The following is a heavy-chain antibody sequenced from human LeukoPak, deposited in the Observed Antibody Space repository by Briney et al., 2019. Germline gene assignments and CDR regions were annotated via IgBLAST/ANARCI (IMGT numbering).Heavy chain of an antibody. J-gene: IGHJ4*02. Sequence: GGSLRLACAASGFTFCSYGMHWVRQAPGKGLEWVAFIRYDGSNKYYADSVKGRFTISRDNSKNTLYLQMNSLRAEDTAVYYCAKDPIVGATTTYYFDYWGQGTLVTVSS. CDR2: IRYDGSNK. V-gene: IGHV3-30*02. D-gene: IGHD1-26*01. CDR3: AKDPIVGATTTYYFDY. CDR1: GFTFCSYG.